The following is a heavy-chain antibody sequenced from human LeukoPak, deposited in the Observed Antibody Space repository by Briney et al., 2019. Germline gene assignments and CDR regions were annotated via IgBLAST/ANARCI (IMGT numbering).Heavy chain of an antibody. V-gene: IGHV4-4*07. CDR3: ARKDGDY. Sequence: PSETLSLTCTVSGASINAFHWTWFRQPAGKGLEWIGLIYSSGSSLLNPSLRSRVAMSVDLTKNQLSLKLTSVTAADTAMYYCARKDGDYWGRGTLVAVSS. CDR1: GASINAFH. J-gene: IGHJ4*02. CDR2: IYSSGSS.